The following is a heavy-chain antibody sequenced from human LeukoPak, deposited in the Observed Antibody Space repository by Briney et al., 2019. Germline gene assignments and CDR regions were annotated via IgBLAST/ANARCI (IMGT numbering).Heavy chain of an antibody. Sequence: PGGSLRLSCAASGFTFSSYSMNWVRQAPGEGLEWVSSISSSSSYIYYADSVKGRFTISRDNAKNSLYLQMNSLRAEDTAVYYCARGTTVTTSDAFDIWGQGTMVTVSS. J-gene: IGHJ3*02. CDR1: GFTFSSYS. D-gene: IGHD4-17*01. V-gene: IGHV3-21*01. CDR2: ISSSSSYI. CDR3: ARGTTVTTSDAFDI.